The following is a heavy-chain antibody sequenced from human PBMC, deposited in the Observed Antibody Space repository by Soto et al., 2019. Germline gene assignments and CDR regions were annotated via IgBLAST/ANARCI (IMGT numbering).Heavy chain of an antibody. D-gene: IGHD5-18*01. Sequence: QVQLVQSGAEVKKPGASVKVSCKASGYTFTSYGISWVRQAPGQGLEWMGWITPYNGNTNYAQKLQGRVTMTTDTSMRPGYLGLRSLPSDDTAVYSCVKRRGDSTGQFAHWCQGAVATVSS. CDR1: GYTFTSYG. CDR2: ITPYNGNT. CDR3: VKRRGDSTGQFAH. V-gene: IGHV1-18*01. J-gene: IGHJ4*02.